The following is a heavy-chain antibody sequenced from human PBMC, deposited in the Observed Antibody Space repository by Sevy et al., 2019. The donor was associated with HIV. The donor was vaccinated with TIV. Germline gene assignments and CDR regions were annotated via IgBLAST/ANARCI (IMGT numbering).Heavy chain of an antibody. Sequence: SETLSLTCTVSGGSISSYYWSWIRRPPGKGLEWIGYIYYSGSTNYNPSLKSRVTISVDTSKNQFSLKLSSVTAADTAVYYCARVRGSADSSWYPYYFDYWGQGTLVTVSS. J-gene: IGHJ4*02. V-gene: IGHV4-59*01. D-gene: IGHD6-13*01. CDR1: GGSISSYY. CDR2: IYYSGST. CDR3: ARVRGSADSSWYPYYFDY.